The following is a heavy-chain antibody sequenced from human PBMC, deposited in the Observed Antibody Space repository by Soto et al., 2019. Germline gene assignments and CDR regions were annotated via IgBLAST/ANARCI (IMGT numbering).Heavy chain of an antibody. J-gene: IGHJ4*02. V-gene: IGHV4-30-4*01. CDR3: ARVRGGGPFDD. CDR2: IYDSGSS. Sequence: SETLSLTCTVSGASISSGDYFWSWIRQSPGKGLEWIGYIYDSGSSYYNPSLKSRVTMSVDTSKNQFSLKLSSVTAADTAVYYCARVRGGGPFDDWGQGTLVTVSS. CDR1: GASISSGDYF. D-gene: IGHD1-26*01.